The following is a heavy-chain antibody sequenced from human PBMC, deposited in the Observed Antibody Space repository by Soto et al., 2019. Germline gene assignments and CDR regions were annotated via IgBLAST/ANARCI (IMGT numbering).Heavy chain of an antibody. CDR3: ARFNTYPYCSGGSCYYRHPLFDY. D-gene: IGHD2-15*01. CDR2: IYYSGST. V-gene: IGHV4-30-4*01. CDR1: GVSISSGDYY. Sequence: PSETLSLTCTVSGVSISSGDYYWGWIRQPPGKGLEWIGYIYYSGSTYYNPSLKSRVTISADTSKNQFSLKLSSVTAADTAVYYCARFNTYPYCSGGSCYYRHPLFDYWGQGTLVTVSS. J-gene: IGHJ4*02.